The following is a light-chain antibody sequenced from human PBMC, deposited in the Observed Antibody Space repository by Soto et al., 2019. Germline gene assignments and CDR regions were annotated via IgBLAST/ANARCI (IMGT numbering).Light chain of an antibody. J-gene: IGLJ3*02. V-gene: IGLV2-8*01. CDR2: EVT. CDR1: SSDVGGYNY. CDR3: SSYAASNKVYVV. Sequence: QSALTQPPSASGSPGQSVTISCTGTSSDVGGYNYVSWYQQYPGRAPKLMIYEVTKRPSGVPDRFSGSKSGNTASLTVAGLQAEEEADYYCSSYAASNKVYVVFGGGTKLTVL.